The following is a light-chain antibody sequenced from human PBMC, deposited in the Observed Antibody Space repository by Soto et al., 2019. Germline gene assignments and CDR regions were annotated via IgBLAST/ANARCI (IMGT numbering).Light chain of an antibody. V-gene: IGLV7-46*01. J-gene: IGLJ3*02. Sequence: QAVVTQEPSLTVSPGGTVTLTCGSSTGPVTSDHWPYWLQQKPGQAPRTLIYDLSDKPSWTPARFSGSLLGGKAALTLSGAQPEDEAEYYCHLTDWGAVVFGGGTQLTVL. CDR1: TGPVTSDHW. CDR2: DLS. CDR3: HLTDWGAVV.